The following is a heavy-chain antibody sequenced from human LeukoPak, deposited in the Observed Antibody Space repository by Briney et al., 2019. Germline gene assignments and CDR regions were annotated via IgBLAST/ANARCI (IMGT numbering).Heavy chain of an antibody. Sequence: PGGSLRLSCAASGLSFSKAWMSWVRQAPGKGLEWVGRIKSKSDDGTAVYTAPVKGRFTISRDDSKDTLYLQMNSLRAEDTAVYYCARVEWDRANPNWGQGTLVIVSS. CDR1: GLSFSKAW. V-gene: IGHV3-15*01. J-gene: IGHJ4*02. D-gene: IGHD3-3*01. CDR3: ARVEWDRANPN. CDR2: IKSKSDDGTA.